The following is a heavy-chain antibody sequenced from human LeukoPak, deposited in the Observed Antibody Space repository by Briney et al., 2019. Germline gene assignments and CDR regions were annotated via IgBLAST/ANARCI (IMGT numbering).Heavy chain of an antibody. Sequence: SETLSLTCAVYGGSFSGYYWSRIRQPPGKGLEWIGEINHSGSTNYNPSLKSRVTISVDTSKNQFSLKLSSVTAADTAVYYCARVGRVYYDSSGYYNYWGQGTLVTVSS. CDR1: GGSFSGYY. CDR3: ARVGRVYYDSSGYYNY. V-gene: IGHV4-34*01. J-gene: IGHJ4*02. CDR2: INHSGST. D-gene: IGHD3-22*01.